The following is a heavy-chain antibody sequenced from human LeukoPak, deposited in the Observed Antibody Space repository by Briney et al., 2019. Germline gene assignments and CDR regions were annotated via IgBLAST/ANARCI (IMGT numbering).Heavy chain of an antibody. Sequence: PSETLSLTCTVSGGSISSYYWSWIRQPPGKGLEWIGYIYYSGSTNYNPSLKSRVTISVDTSKNQFSLKLSSVTAADTAVYYCARYSSSGYTCGTAPFDYWGQGTLVTVSS. CDR3: ARYSSSGYTCGTAPFDY. CDR2: IYYSGST. V-gene: IGHV4-59*01. D-gene: IGHD6-6*01. CDR1: GGSISSYY. J-gene: IGHJ4*02.